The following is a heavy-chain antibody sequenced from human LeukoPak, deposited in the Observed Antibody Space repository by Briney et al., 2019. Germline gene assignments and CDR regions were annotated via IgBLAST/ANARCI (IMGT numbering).Heavy chain of an antibody. CDR3: AKEYTGTFSPFPSYFDN. J-gene: IGHJ4*02. V-gene: IGHV3-9*01. CDR1: EFIFHDFA. D-gene: IGHD1-26*01. Sequence: GGSLRLSCAASEFIFHDFAMHWVRQAPGKGLEWVAGISWDSDAMHYADSVKGRFTISRDNSKNTLYLQMNSLRAEDTAIYYCAKEYTGTFSPFPSYFDNWGQGTLVTVSS. CDR2: ISWDSDAM.